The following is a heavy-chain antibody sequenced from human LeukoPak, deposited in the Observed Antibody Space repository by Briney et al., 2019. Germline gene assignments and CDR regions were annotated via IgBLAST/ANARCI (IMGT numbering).Heavy chain of an antibody. D-gene: IGHD3-3*01. CDR1: GGSFSGYY. Sequence: SETLSLTCAVYGGSFSGYYWSWIRQPPGKGLEWIGEINHSGSTNYNPPLKSRVTISVDTSKNQFSLKLSSVTAADTAVYYCARSKYYDFWSGYLEWFDPWGQGTLVTVSS. CDR2: INHSGST. CDR3: ARSKYYDFWSGYLEWFDP. J-gene: IGHJ5*02. V-gene: IGHV4-34*01.